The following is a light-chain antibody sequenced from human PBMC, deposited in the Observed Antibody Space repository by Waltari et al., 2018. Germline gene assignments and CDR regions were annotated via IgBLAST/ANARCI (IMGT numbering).Light chain of an antibody. CDR2: DAT. CDR1: QSVDNF. CDR3: QQSYSTPMYT. V-gene: IGKV3-11*01. Sequence: EIVLTQSPVTLSLSPGQRATLSCRASQSVDNFLGWYHQKPGQAPRLLIYDATKRAPGIPSRFSGSGSGTDFTLTISSLQPEDFATYYCQQSYSTPMYTFGQGTKLEIK. J-gene: IGKJ2*01.